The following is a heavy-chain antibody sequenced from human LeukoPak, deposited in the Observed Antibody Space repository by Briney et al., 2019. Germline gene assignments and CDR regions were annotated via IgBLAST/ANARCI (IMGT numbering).Heavy chain of an antibody. CDR1: GGSISSSRNY. CDR2: IYYNENT. D-gene: IGHD1-1*01. Sequence: SETLSLTCTVSGGSISSSRNYWGWIRQPPGKGLEWIGSIYYNENTYYNPSLKSRVTVSVDTSKNQFSLKLNSVAAADTAVYYCARHQSRDGNNPRPSDYWGQGILVTVSS. J-gene: IGHJ4*02. CDR3: ARHQSRDGNNPRPSDY. V-gene: IGHV4-39*01.